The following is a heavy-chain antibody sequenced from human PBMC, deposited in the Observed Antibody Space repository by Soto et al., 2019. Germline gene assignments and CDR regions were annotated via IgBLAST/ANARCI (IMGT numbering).Heavy chain of an antibody. CDR3: ARGGAFRADLYFDY. J-gene: IGHJ4*02. Sequence: QVQLGQSGAEVKKPGASVKVSCKASGYTFTSYAMHWVRQAPGQRLEWMGWINAGNGNTKYSQKFQGRVTITRDTSASTAYMELSSRRSEDTAVYYCARGGAFRADLYFDYWGQGALVTVSS. D-gene: IGHD3-16*01. CDR2: INAGNGNT. CDR1: GYTFTSYA. V-gene: IGHV1-3*01.